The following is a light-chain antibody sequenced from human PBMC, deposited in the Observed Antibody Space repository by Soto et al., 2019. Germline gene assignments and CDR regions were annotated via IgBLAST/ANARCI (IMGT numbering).Light chain of an antibody. J-gene: IGLJ1*01. CDR1: SSNIGSKT. Sequence: ALTQPPSASGTPGQRVTISCSGGSSNIGSKTVNWSQQLPGTVPKLLIYNSYQRPSGVPDRFSGSKSGTSASLAISGLQSEDEADYYCAAWDASLNGYVFGTGTKVTVL. CDR3: AAWDASLNGYV. CDR2: NSY. V-gene: IGLV1-44*01.